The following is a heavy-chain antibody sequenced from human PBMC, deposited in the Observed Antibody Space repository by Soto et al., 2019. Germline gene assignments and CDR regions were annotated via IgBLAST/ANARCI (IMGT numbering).Heavy chain of an antibody. D-gene: IGHD2-8*01. J-gene: IGHJ6*02. CDR2: ISSASSAI. CDR1: GFTFSSYH. V-gene: IGHV3-48*03. CDR3: ARDLMGYAMDV. Sequence: GGSLRLSCAASGFTFSSYHMDWVRQAPGKGLEWVSYISSASSAIYYADSVKGRFTISRDNAKNSLFLQMNSLRAEDTAVYYCARDLMGYAMDVWGQGTTVTVSS.